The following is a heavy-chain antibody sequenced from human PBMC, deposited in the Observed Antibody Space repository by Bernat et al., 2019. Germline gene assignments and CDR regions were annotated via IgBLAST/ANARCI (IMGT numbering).Heavy chain of an antibody. V-gene: IGHV3-23*01. CDR1: GFTFSSYA. CDR2: ISGSGGIT. Sequence: EVQLLESGGGLVQPGGSLRLSCAASGFTFSSYAMSWVRQAPGKGLEWVSAISGSGGITYYADSGKGRFTISRDNSKNTLYMQMNSLRAEDTAVYYCARAIMAPWSPFDIWGQGTMVTVSS. J-gene: IGHJ3*02. D-gene: IGHD3-16*01. CDR3: ARAIMAPWSPFDI.